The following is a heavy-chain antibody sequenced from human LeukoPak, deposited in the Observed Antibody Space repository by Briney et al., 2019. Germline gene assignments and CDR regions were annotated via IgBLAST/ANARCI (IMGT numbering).Heavy chain of an antibody. J-gene: IGHJ4*02. Sequence: RGSLRLSCAASGFTFSSYGMRWVRQAPGKGLEWVAVIWYDGSNKYYADSVKGRFTISRDNSKNTLYLQMNSLRAEDTAVYYCAKDGEGLDYWGQGTLVTVSS. D-gene: IGHD7-27*01. CDR1: GFTFSSYG. CDR2: IWYDGSNK. CDR3: AKDGEGLDY. V-gene: IGHV3-33*06.